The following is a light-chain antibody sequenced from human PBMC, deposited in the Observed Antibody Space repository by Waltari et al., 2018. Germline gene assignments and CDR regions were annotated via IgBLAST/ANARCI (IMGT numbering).Light chain of an antibody. CDR3: QQSYSTPRT. CDR2: AES. J-gene: IGKJ2*01. V-gene: IGKV1-39*01. Sequence: DIQMTQSPSSLSASVGDRVTITCRASQSISSYLNWYQQKQGKAPKLLIYAESSLQSGVPSRFSGSGSGTDFTITISSLQPEDFATYYCQQSYSTPRTFGQGTKLEIK. CDR1: QSISSY.